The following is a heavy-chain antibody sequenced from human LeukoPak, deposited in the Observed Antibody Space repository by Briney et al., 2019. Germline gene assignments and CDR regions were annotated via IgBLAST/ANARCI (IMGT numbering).Heavy chain of an antibody. CDR3: AREYSSSSGKALDY. Sequence: SETLSLTCTVSSGSLGSYYWNWLRQPAGKGLEWVGHIFMSGSTDYNPSLTSRVTMSVDTSKNQFSLKLNSVTAADTAFYYCAREYSSSSGKALDYWGQGTLVTVSS. D-gene: IGHD6-6*01. J-gene: IGHJ4*02. CDR2: IFMSGST. V-gene: IGHV4-4*07. CDR1: SGSLGSYY.